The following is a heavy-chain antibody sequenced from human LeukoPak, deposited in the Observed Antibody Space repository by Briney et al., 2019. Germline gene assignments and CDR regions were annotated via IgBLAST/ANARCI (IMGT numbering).Heavy chain of an antibody. Sequence: SGGSLRLSCAASGFTFSSYAMSWVRQAPGKGLEWVSAISGSGGSTYYADSVKGRFTISRDNSKNTLYLQMNSLKTEDTAVYYCIIDVGEYYDSSGYYLRPTWGQGTLVTVSS. D-gene: IGHD3-22*01. CDR3: IIDVGEYYDSSGYYLRPT. CDR2: ISGSGGST. J-gene: IGHJ4*02. CDR1: GFTFSSYA. V-gene: IGHV3-23*01.